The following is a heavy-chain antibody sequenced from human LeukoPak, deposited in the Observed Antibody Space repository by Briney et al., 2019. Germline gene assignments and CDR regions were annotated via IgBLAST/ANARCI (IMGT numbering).Heavy chain of an antibody. V-gene: IGHV3-30*18. CDR2: ISHDGNSK. CDR1: GFTFSSYA. CDR3: AKDRSYSGYEPLDH. J-gene: IGHJ4*02. D-gene: IGHD1-26*01. Sequence: PGGSLRLSCAASGFTFSSYAMSWVRQAPGKGLESVAVISHDGNSKYSADSVKGRFTISRDNSKNTLYLQMDSLRVEDTAVYYCAKDRSYSGYEPLDHWGQGTLVSVSS.